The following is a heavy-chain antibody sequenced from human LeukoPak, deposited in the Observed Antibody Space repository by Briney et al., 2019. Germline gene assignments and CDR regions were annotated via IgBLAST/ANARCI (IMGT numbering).Heavy chain of an antibody. Sequence: GGSLRLSCAASGFTFSSYAMHWDRQPPGKGLEWVAVISYDGSNKYYADSVKGQFTISRDNSKNTLYLQMNSLRAEDTAVYYCARDRHYYGSGSENWFDPWGQGTLVTVSS. J-gene: IGHJ5*02. CDR1: GFTFSSYA. D-gene: IGHD3-10*01. CDR3: ARDRHYYGSGSENWFDP. V-gene: IGHV3-30*16. CDR2: ISYDGSNK.